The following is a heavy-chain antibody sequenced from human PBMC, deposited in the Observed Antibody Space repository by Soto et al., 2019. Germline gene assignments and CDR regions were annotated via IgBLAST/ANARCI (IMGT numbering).Heavy chain of an antibody. J-gene: IGHJ4*02. CDR1: GFTFTRSD. V-gene: IGHV3-23*01. CDR2: ISSSGYTT. Sequence: LRLSCAASGFTFTRSDMTWVRQAPGKGLEWVAGISSSGYTTNYADSVEGRFTISRDNSKNTLYLQMNSLRAEDTAVYFCAKESVQRFFNYWGQGTPVTVSS. CDR3: AKESVQRFFNY.